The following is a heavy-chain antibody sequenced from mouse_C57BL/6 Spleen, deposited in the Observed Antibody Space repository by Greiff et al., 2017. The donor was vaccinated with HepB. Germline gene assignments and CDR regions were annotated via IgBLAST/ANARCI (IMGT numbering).Heavy chain of an antibody. V-gene: IGHV6-3*01. J-gene: IGHJ1*03. CDR1: GFTFSNYW. Sequence: EVQLQESGGGLVQPGGSMKLSCVASGFTFSNYWMNWVRQSPEKGLEWVAQIRLKSDNYATHYAESVKGRFTISRDDSKSSVYLQMNNLRAEDTGIYYCTGHTGYFDVWGTGTTVTVSS. CDR2: IRLKSDNYAT. CDR3: TGHTGYFDV.